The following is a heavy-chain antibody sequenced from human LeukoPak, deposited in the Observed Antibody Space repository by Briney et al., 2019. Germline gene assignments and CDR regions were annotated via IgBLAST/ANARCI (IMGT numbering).Heavy chain of an antibody. CDR3: ARDLVDYDFWRGFDP. D-gene: IGHD3-3*01. J-gene: IGHJ5*02. CDR2: IYYSGST. V-gene: IGHV4-39*07. Sequence: TFSSYWMSWVRQAPGKGLEWIGSIYYSGSTYYNPSLKSRVTISVDTSKNQFSLKLSSVTAADTAVYYCARDLVDYDFWRGFDPWGQGTLVTVSS. CDR1: TFSSYW.